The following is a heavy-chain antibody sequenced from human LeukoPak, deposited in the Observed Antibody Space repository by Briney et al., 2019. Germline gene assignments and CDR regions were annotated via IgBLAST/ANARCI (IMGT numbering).Heavy chain of an antibody. CDR1: GGSISSYY. Sequence: SETLSLTCTVSGGSISSYYWSWIRQPPGKGLEWIGYIYYSGSTNYNPSLKSRVTISVDTSKNQFSLKLSSVTAADTAVYYCARGRSGYDFDYWGQGTLATVSS. D-gene: IGHD5-12*01. CDR3: ARGRSGYDFDY. CDR2: IYYSGST. V-gene: IGHV4-59*01. J-gene: IGHJ4*02.